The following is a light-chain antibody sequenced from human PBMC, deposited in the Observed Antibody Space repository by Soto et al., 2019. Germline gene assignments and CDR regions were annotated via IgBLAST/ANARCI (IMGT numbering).Light chain of an antibody. CDR1: SSNVGTYNL. CDR3: CSYAGSSTYV. CDR2: EGG. V-gene: IGLV2-23*01. J-gene: IGLJ1*01. Sequence: QSVLTQPASVSGSPGQSITISCTGTSSNVGTYNLVSWYQQLPGKAPKLMIYEGGKRPSGVSNRFSGSKSGNTASLTISGLQAEDEADYYCCSYAGSSTYVFGTGTQLTVL.